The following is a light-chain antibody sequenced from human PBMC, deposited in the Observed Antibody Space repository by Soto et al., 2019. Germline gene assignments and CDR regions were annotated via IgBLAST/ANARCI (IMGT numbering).Light chain of an antibody. CDR3: SSYRSGSTLV. Sequence: QSALTQPASVSGSPGQSITISCTGTSSDVGGSNYVSWYQQHPGKAPKLMIYDVNDRPSGISNRFSGSKSGNTASLTISGLQAEDEADYYCSSYRSGSTLVFGGGTKVPVL. V-gene: IGLV2-14*01. J-gene: IGLJ2*01. CDR2: DVN. CDR1: SSDVGGSNY.